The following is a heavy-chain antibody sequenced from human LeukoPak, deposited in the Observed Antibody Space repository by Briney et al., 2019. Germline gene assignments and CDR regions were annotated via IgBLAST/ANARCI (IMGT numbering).Heavy chain of an antibody. CDR2: ISSSSSTI. Sequence: GGSLRLSCAASGFTFSSYSMNWVRQAPGKGLEWVSYISSSSSTIYYADSVKGRFTISRDNAKNSLYLQMNSLRAEDTAVYYCARDSSRGWLFLWGQGTLATVSS. J-gene: IGHJ4*02. V-gene: IGHV3-48*04. CDR3: ARDSSRGWLFL. CDR1: GFTFSSYS. D-gene: IGHD3-22*01.